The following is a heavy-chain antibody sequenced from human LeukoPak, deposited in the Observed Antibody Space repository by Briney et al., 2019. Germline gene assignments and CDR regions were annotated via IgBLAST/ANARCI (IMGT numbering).Heavy chain of an antibody. CDR2: IYHSGST. J-gene: IGHJ2*01. D-gene: IGHD3-10*01. CDR3: ARDRGVWYFDL. Sequence: SETLSLTCAVSGYSISSGYYWGWIRQPPGQGLGWIGSIYHSGSTYYNPSLKSRVTISVDTSKNQFSLKLSSVTAADTAVYYCARDRGVWYFDLWGRGTLVIVSS. CDR1: GYSISSGYY. V-gene: IGHV4-38-2*02.